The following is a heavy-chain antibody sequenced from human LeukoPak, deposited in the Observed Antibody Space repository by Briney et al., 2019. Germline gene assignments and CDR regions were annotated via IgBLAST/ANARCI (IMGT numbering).Heavy chain of an antibody. Sequence: SGGSLRLSCAASGFTFSSYSMNWVRQAPGKGLEWVSYISSSSSTIYYADSVKGRFTISRDNAKNSLYLQMNSLRAEDTAVYYCASEESRYYFDYWGQGALVTVSS. CDR3: ASEESRYYFDY. V-gene: IGHV3-48*01. CDR1: GFTFSSYS. D-gene: IGHD2-2*01. CDR2: ISSSSSTI. J-gene: IGHJ4*02.